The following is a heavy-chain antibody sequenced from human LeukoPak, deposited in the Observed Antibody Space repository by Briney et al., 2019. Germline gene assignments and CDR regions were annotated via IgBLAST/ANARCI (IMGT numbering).Heavy chain of an antibody. J-gene: IGHJ5*02. D-gene: IGHD3-10*01. CDR1: GFAFSSHW. V-gene: IGHV3-74*01. CDR3: ARGITGMYYYDP. CDR2: INFDGSST. Sequence: GGSLRLSCTASGFAFSSHWMHWVRQAPGKGLVWVSRINFDGSSTNYADSVRGRFTLSRDNAKETLYLQINSLRAEDTAVYYCARGITGMYYYDPWGQGTLVTVSS.